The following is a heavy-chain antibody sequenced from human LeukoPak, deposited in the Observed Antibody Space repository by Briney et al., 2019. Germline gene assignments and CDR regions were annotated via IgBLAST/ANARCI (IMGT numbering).Heavy chain of an antibody. D-gene: IGHD1-14*01. CDR1: GFTLSNSA. J-gene: IGHJ6*02. Sequence: PGGSLRLSCAASGFTLSNSAMTWVRQAPGKGLDWVSAINGDGGRTYHADSVKGRFTISRDNSKNTLYLQMNSLRVEDTAVYYCAKDIKGSNYYYYGMGAWGQGTTVTVSS. CDR2: INGDGGRT. V-gene: IGHV3-23*01. CDR3: AKDIKGSNYYYYGMGA.